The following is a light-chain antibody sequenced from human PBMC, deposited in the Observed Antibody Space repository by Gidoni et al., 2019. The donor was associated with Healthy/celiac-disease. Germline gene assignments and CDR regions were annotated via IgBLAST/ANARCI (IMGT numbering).Light chain of an antibody. V-gene: IGKV2-28*01. CDR2: LGS. Sequence: DIVMTQSPLSLHVTPGEPASISCRSSQSLLHSNGYNLLDWYLQKPGQSPQLLIYLGSNRASGVPDRFSGSGSGTDFTLKISRVEAEDVGVYYCMQALQTRTFGQGTKVEIK. CDR1: QSLLHSNGYNL. CDR3: MQALQTRT. J-gene: IGKJ1*01.